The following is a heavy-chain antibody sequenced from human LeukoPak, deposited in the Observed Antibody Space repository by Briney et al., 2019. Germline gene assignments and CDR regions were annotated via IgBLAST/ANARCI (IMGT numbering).Heavy chain of an antibody. CDR2: IYYSGST. D-gene: IGHD1-7*01. V-gene: IGHV4-59*01. CDR3: VRGDVGTRDRFDP. J-gene: IGHJ5*02. CDR1: GGSIRGYY. Sequence: SETLSLTCTVSGGSIRGYYWSWMRQPPGEGREWIGYIYYSGSTNYTSYLKGRVTISLDTSKNKFSLRLSSVSAADTAVYYCVRGDVGTRDRFDPWGQGTLVTVSS.